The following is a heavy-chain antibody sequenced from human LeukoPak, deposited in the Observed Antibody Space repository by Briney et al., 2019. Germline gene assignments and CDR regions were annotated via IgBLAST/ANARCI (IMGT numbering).Heavy chain of an antibody. Sequence: GESLKISCKGSGXSFTSYWIGWVRQMPGKGLEWMGIIYPGDSDTRYSPSFRGQVTISADKSITTAYLQWSSLKASDTAMYYCVRLNRGSAYYYYGMDVWGQGTTVTVSS. CDR1: GXSFTSYW. D-gene: IGHD7-27*01. V-gene: IGHV5-51*01. CDR3: VRLNRGSAYYYYGMDV. J-gene: IGHJ6*02. CDR2: IYPGDSDT.